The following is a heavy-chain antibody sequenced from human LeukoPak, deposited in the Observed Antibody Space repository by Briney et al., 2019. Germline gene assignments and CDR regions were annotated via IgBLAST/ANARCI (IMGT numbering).Heavy chain of an antibody. D-gene: IGHD2-2*01. Sequence: TGGSLRLSCAGSGFTFSTYSMNWVRQAPGKGLEWVSSMGSSSTNTYYADSVKGRFIISRDNAKNSLFLQMNSLRAEDTALYYCVRELGAAAAGAFVIWGQGTLVTVSS. CDR1: GFTFSTYS. J-gene: IGHJ3*02. CDR3: VRELGAAAAGAFVI. CDR2: MGSSSTNT. V-gene: IGHV3-21*01.